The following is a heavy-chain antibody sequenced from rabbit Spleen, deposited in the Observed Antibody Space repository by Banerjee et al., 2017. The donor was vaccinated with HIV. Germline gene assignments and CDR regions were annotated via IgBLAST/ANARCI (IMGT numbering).Heavy chain of an antibody. CDR2: INTYTDKG. J-gene: IGHJ4*01. CDR3: ARDLVGVIGWNFYL. V-gene: IGHV1S45*01. Sequence: QEQLVESGGGLVKPEGSLKLSCTASGFSFSNKAVMCWVRQAPGKGLEWIACINTYTDKGVYATWAKGRFTISRTSSTTVTLRMTSLTAADRAAYFCARDLVGVIGWNFYLWGPGTLVTVS. CDR1: GFSFSNKAV. D-gene: IGHD1-1*01.